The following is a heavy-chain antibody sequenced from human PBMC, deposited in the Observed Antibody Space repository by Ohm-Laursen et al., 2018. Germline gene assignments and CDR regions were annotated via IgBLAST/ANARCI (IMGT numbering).Heavy chain of an antibody. J-gene: IGHJ6*02. CDR2: IYYSGST. CDR3: VYGMDV. CDR1: GGSISSYY. V-gene: IGHV4-59*07. Sequence: SDTLSLTCTVSGGSISSYYWSWIRQPPGKGLEWIGYIYYSGSTNYNPSLKSRVTISVDTSKNQFSLKLSSVTAADTAVYYCVYGMDVWGQGTTVTVSS.